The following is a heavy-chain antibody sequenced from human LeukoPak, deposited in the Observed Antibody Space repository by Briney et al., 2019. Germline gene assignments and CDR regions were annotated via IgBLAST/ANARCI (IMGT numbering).Heavy chain of an antibody. CDR2: IYWDDDK. V-gene: IGHV2-5*02. Sequence: SGPTLVKPTQTLTLTCTFSGFSLSTSGVRVGWIRQPPGKALEWLALIYWDDDKRYSPSLKNRLTITKDTSKNQVVLTMTNMDPVDTATYYCAHRPGYLAFDYWGQGTLVTVSS. CDR3: AHRPGYLAFDY. D-gene: IGHD1-1*01. J-gene: IGHJ4*02. CDR1: GFSLSTSGVR.